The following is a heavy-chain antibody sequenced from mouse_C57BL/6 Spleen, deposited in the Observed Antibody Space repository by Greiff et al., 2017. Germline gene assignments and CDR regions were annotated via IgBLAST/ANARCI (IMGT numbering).Heavy chain of an antibody. V-gene: IGHV6-3*01. CDR3: TGDTTVVEWYFDV. Sequence: EVKLVESGGGLVQPGGSMKLSCVASGFTFSNYWMNWVRQSPEKGLEWVAQIRLKSDNYATHYAESVKGRFTISRDDSKSSVYLQMNNLRAEDTGIYYCTGDTTVVEWYFDVWGTGTTVTVSS. D-gene: IGHD1-1*01. CDR2: IRLKSDNYAT. CDR1: GFTFSNYW. J-gene: IGHJ1*03.